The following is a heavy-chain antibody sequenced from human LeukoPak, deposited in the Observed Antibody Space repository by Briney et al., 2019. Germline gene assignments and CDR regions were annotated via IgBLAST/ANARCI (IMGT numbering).Heavy chain of an antibody. CDR2: ISAYNGNT. J-gene: IGHJ4*02. Sequence: ASVKGFCKASGYTFSSYGISWVRQAPGQGLEGMGWISAYNGNTNYAQKLQGRVTMTTDTSTSTAYMELRSLRSDDTAVYYCARDRVYSGSYGGYWGQGTLVTVSS. CDR3: ARDRVYSGSYGGY. D-gene: IGHD1-26*01. CDR1: GYTFSSYG. V-gene: IGHV1-18*01.